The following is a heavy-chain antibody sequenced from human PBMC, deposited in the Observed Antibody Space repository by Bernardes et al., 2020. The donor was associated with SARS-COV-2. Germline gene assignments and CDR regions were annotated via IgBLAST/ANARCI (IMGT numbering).Heavy chain of an antibody. V-gene: IGHV3-48*03. CDR2: ISTTGTM. CDR1: GFIFRSYE. D-gene: IGHD1-26*01. CDR3: ARGRTREDLDY. Sequence: GGSLRLSCAASGFIFRSYEMNWVRQAPGKGLEWVSYISTTGTMYYADSVKGRFTISRDDANNSLYLQMNSLRAEDTAVYYCARGRTREDLDYWGRGTLVTVSS. J-gene: IGHJ4*02.